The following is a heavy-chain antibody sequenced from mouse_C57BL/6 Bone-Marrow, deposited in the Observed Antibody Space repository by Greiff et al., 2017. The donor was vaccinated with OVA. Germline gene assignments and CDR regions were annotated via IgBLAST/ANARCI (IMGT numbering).Heavy chain of an antibody. CDR3: TGFHYYGSSYRYFDY. D-gene: IGHD1-1*01. V-gene: IGHV6-3*01. Sequence: EVKLVESGGGLVQPGGSMKLSCVASGFTFSNYWMNWVRQSPEKGLEWVAQIRLKSDNYATHYAESVKGRFTISRDDSKSSVYLQMNNLRAEDTGIYYCTGFHYYGSSYRYFDYWGQGTTLTVSS. CDR1: GFTFSNYW. CDR2: IRLKSDNYAT. J-gene: IGHJ2*01.